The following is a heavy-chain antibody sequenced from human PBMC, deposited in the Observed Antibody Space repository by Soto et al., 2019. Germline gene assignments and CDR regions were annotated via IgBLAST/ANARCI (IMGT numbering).Heavy chain of an antibody. D-gene: IGHD4-17*01. CDR2: IYYSGST. V-gene: IGHV4-30-4*01. Sequence: NPSETLSLTCTVSGGSISSGDYYWSWIRQPPGKGLEWIGYIYYSGSTYYNPSLKSRVTISVDTSKNQFSLKLSSVTAADTAVYYCARATTVVTPAFDYWGQGTLVTVSS. CDR3: ARATTVVTPAFDY. J-gene: IGHJ4*02. CDR1: GGSISSGDYY.